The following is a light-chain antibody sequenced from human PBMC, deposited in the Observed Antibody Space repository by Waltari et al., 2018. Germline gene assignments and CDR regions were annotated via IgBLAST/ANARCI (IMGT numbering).Light chain of an antibody. V-gene: IGKV3-11*01. J-gene: IGKJ4*01. Sequence: EVVLTQSPASLPLSPGERATLSCRASQSISSYLAWYQQKPGQAPRLLIYDASNRATGIPARFSGSESGTDFTLTISSLEPEDFAVYYCQQRSNWPLTFGGGTRVEIK. CDR1: QSISSY. CDR2: DAS. CDR3: QQRSNWPLT.